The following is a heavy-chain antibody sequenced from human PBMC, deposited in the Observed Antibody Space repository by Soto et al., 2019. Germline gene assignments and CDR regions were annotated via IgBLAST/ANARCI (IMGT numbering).Heavy chain of an antibody. CDR2: ISDTGGST. Sequence: PGGSLRLSCSASGFTFNKYAMHWVRQAPGTGLQYVSGISDTGGSTFHADSVKGRFTISRDDSKDNLFLQMSSLRAEDTAVYYCVKGSRGQYWYYHNRVDFWGRGTTVTVSS. V-gene: IGHV3-64D*06. CDR1: GFTFNKYA. CDR3: VKGSRGQYWYYHNRVDF. J-gene: IGHJ6*02. D-gene: IGHD3-22*01.